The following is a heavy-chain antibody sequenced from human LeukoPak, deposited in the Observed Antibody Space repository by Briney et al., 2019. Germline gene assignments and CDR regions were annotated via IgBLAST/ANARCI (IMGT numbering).Heavy chain of an antibody. V-gene: IGHV4-34*01. D-gene: IGHD2-8*01. J-gene: IGHJ6*02. CDR2: INHSGST. CDR1: GGSFSGYY. Sequence: SETLSLTCAVDGGSFSGYYWSLIRQPPGKGLEWIGEINHSGSTNYNPSLKSRVTISVDTSKNQFSLKLSSVTAADTAVYYCARGRVLYSFMDVWGQGTTVTVSS. CDR3: ARGRVLYSFMDV.